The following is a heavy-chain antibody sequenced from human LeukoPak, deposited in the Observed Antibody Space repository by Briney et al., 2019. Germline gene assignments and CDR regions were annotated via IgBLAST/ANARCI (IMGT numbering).Heavy chain of an antibody. V-gene: IGHV4-38-2*02. CDR2: FYHGGST. CDR3: ARDVVEMATISAFDI. Sequence: SETLSLTCTVSGYSISTGYYWDWIRQPPGKGLEWIGTFYHGGSTYYNPSLKSRVTISVDTSKNQFSLNLTSVTAADTAVYYCARDVVEMATISAFDIWGQGTMVTVSS. CDR1: GYSISTGYY. D-gene: IGHD5-24*01. J-gene: IGHJ3*02.